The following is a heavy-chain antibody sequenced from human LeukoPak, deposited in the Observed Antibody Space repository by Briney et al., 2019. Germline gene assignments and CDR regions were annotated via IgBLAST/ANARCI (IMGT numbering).Heavy chain of an antibody. CDR3: ARAAASPRGYFDY. CDR1: GGSISSYY. Sequence: SETLSLTCTVSGGSISSYYWSWIRQPPGKGLEWIGYIYHSGSTNYNPSLKSRVTISVDTSKNQFSLKLSSVTAADTAVYYCARAAASPRGYFDYWGQGTLVTVSS. J-gene: IGHJ4*02. D-gene: IGHD6-13*01. V-gene: IGHV4-59*12. CDR2: IYHSGST.